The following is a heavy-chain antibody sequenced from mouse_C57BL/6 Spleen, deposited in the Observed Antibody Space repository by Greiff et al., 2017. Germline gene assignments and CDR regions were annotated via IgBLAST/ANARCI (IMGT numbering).Heavy chain of an antibody. CDR2: IYPGSGST. J-gene: IGHJ4*01. CDR3: ARRGYYSNYAMDY. V-gene: IGHV1-55*01. CDR1: GYTFTSYW. Sequence: VKLMESGAELVKPGASVKMSCKASGYTFTSYWITWVKQRPGQGLEWIGDIYPGSGSTNYNEKFKSKATLTVDTSSSTAYMQLSSLTSEDSAVYYCARRGYYSNYAMDYWGQGTSVTVSS. D-gene: IGHD2-5*01.